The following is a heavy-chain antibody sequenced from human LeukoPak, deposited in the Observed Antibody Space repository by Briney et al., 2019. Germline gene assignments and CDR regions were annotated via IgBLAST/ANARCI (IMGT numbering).Heavy chain of an antibody. CDR3: AKKRVVGTTRNFDY. Sequence: GGSLRLSCAASGFTFSSYWMSWVRQAPGKGLEWVANIKQDGSEKYYVDSVKGRFTISRDNFKNILYLQMDSLRAEDTAVYYCAKKRVVGTTRNFDYWGQGTLVTVSS. D-gene: IGHD1-26*01. V-gene: IGHV3-7*03. J-gene: IGHJ4*02. CDR2: IKQDGSEK. CDR1: GFTFSSYW.